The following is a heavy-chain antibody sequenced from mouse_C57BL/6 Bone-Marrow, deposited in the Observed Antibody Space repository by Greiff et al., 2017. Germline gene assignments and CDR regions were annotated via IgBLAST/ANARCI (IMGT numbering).Heavy chain of an antibody. V-gene: IGHV14-4*01. J-gene: IGHJ3*01. D-gene: IGHD1-1*01. CDR2: IDPENGDT. Sequence: VQLQQSGAELVRPGASVKLSCTASGFNIKDDYMNWVKQRPEQGLEWIGWIDPENGDTAYASKFQGKATITADTSSNTDYLQLSSLTSEDTAFYYCTTITTVKAWFAYWGQGTLVTVSA. CDR1: GFNIKDDY. CDR3: TTITTVKAWFAY.